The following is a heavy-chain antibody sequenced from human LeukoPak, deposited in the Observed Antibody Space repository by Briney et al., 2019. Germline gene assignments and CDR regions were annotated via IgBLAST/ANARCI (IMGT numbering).Heavy chain of an antibody. V-gene: IGHV3-20*04. Sequence: SGGSLRLSCAASGFTFDDFGMSWVRQGPGKGLEWVSGINWNGGNTTYADSVKGRFTISRDNAKNSQYLQMNSLRAEDTALFYCARESTGYFDYWGQGILVTVSS. D-gene: IGHD4-17*01. CDR3: ARESTGYFDY. CDR2: INWNGGNT. CDR1: GFTFDDFG. J-gene: IGHJ4*02.